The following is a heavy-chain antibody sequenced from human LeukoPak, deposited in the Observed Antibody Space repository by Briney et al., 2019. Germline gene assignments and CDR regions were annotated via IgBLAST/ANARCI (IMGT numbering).Heavy chain of an antibody. CDR2: IVPIFGTA. D-gene: IGHD2-2*01. CDR3: ARGAVVPAAMTWFDP. Sequence: SVKVSCKASGGTLISYAISWVRQAPGQGLEWMGGIVPIFGTANYAQKFQGRVTITADESTSTAYMELSSLRSEDTAVYYCARGAVVPAAMTWFDPWGQGTLVTVSS. J-gene: IGHJ5*02. CDR1: GGTLISYA. V-gene: IGHV1-69*13.